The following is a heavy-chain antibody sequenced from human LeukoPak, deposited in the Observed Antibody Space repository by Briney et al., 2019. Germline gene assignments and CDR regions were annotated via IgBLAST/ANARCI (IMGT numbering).Heavy chain of an antibody. CDR3: ARDDRRGGNSEVCFDY. V-gene: IGHV4-39*07. CDR1: GGYISSSSYY. CDR2: ISYTGIT. Sequence: SETLSLTCTVSGGYISSSSYYWGWIRQPPGKGLAWIGSISYTGITNYKPSLKSRVTISVETSKNQFSLKLSSVTAADTAVYYCARDDRRGGNSEVCFDYWGQGTLVTVSS. J-gene: IGHJ4*02. D-gene: IGHD4-23*01.